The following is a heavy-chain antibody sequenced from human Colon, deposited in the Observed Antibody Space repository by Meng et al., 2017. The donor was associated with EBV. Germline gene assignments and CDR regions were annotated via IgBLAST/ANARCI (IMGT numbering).Heavy chain of an antibody. V-gene: IGHV4-31*03. Sequence: QGPLQEAGPGPVKPPQTLSLTRPLPCGPHSSGCYLWTWIRQHPGEGLELFGDLYYSGSTFYNPSLKRRVIISIDTSKNQFSLNLRSVTAADTAVYYCARVSSGWDYFDYWGQGTLVTVSS. CDR1: CGPHSSGCYL. CDR3: ARVSSGWDYFDY. J-gene: IGHJ4*02. D-gene: IGHD6-19*01. CDR2: LYYSGST.